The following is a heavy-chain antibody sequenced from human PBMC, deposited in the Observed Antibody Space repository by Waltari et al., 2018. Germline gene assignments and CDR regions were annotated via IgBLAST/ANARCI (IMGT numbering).Heavy chain of an antibody. Sequence: QVQLVQSGAEVKKPGASVKVSCKASGYTFTSYAMHWVRQAPGQRLEWMGWINAGNGNTKYSQKFQGRVTITRDTSTDTAYMELSSLRSEDTAVYYCATPLTYYYDSSGRDYWGQGTLVTVSS. J-gene: IGHJ4*02. CDR1: GYTFTSYA. CDR3: ATPLTYYYDSSGRDY. D-gene: IGHD3-22*01. V-gene: IGHV1-3*01. CDR2: INAGNGNT.